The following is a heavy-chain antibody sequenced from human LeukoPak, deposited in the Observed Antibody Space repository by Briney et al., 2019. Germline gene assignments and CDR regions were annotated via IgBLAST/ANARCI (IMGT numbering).Heavy chain of an antibody. V-gene: IGHV3-23*01. CDR1: GFSFSNYA. J-gene: IGHJ3*02. D-gene: IGHD3-10*01. CDR2: ISGSGLTT. CDR3: ARDKEEMVRAPYAFGI. Sequence: GGSLRLSCPGTGFSFSNYAMNWVRQAPGKGLEWVSIISGSGLTTYYAKSVKGRFTISRDNSKNTLYLQMNSLRAEDTAVYYCARDKEEMVRAPYAFGIWGQGTMVTVSS.